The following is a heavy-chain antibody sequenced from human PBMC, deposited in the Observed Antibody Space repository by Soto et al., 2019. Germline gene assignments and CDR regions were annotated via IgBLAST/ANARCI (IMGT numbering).Heavy chain of an antibody. CDR1: GFTVSSNY. J-gene: IGHJ6*02. D-gene: IGHD3-22*01. Sequence: GGSLRLSCAASGFTVSSNYMSWVRQAPGKGLEWVSVIYSGGSTYYADSVKGRFTISRDNSKNTLYLQMNSLRAEDTAVYYCARDLVNYDSSGYYRYYYGMDVWGQGTTV. CDR2: IYSGGST. CDR3: ARDLVNYDSSGYYRYYYGMDV. V-gene: IGHV3-53*01.